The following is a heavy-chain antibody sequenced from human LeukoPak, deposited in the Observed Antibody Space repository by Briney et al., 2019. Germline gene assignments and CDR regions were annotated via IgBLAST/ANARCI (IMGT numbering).Heavy chain of an antibody. CDR2: ISYDGSSE. CDR1: GFTFSSYP. J-gene: IGHJ4*02. Sequence: PGGSLRLSCAASGFTFSSYPMHWVRQAPGKGLEWVAVISYDGSSEYYADSVKGRFAISRDNSKNTLYLQMNSLRAEDTAVYYCAKESGTAMAPVDYWGQGTLVTVSS. CDR3: AKESGTAMAPVDY. V-gene: IGHV3-30*09. D-gene: IGHD5-18*01.